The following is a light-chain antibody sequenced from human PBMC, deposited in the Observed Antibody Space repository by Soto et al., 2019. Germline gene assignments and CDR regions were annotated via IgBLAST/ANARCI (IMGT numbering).Light chain of an antibody. CDR1: SSNVGSNT. CDR3: AAWDDSLNAVV. Sequence: QSVLTPPPSASWTPGQRVTISCSGSSSNVGSNTVDWYQQLPGTAPKLLIYHNNQRPSGVPDRFSGSKSGTSASLAISGLQPEDEADYYCAAWDDSLNAVVFGGGTQLTVL. V-gene: IGLV1-44*01. CDR2: HNN. J-gene: IGLJ2*01.